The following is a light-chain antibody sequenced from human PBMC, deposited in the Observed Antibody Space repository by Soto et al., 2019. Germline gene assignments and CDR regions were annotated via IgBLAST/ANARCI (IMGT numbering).Light chain of an antibody. Sequence: QSVLTQPPSVSGSPGQSVTISCTGTSSDVSSYNRVSWYQQPPGTAPKLMIYEVSNRPSGVPDRFSGSKSGNTASLTISGLQAEDEADYYCSSYTSSSTFSYVFGTGTKVTVL. CDR1: SSDVSSYNR. V-gene: IGLV2-18*02. CDR2: EVS. J-gene: IGLJ1*01. CDR3: SSYTSSSTFSYV.